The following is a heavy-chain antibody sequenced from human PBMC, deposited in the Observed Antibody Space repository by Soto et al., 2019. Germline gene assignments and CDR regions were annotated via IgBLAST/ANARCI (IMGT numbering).Heavy chain of an antibody. CDR2: IGGTSGST. V-gene: IGHV3-23*01. Sequence: EVQLLESGGGLVQPGGSLRLSCAASGFTFNNFAMGCVRQAPGKGLEWVSTIGGTSGSTYYADSVKGLFTISRDNSTHTLSLQLNSLRAEDTAVYDCAKRRGYGYFDFWGRGTLVTVSS. CDR1: GFTFNNFA. CDR3: AKRRGYGYFDF. J-gene: IGHJ2*01. D-gene: IGHD1-26*01.